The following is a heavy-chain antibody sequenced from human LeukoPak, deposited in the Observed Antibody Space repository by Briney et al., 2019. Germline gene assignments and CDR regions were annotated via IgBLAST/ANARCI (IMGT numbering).Heavy chain of an antibody. J-gene: IGHJ5*02. D-gene: IGHD3-22*01. CDR1: GGSISSYY. Sequence: SETLSLTCTVSGGSISSYYWSWIRQPPGKGLEWIGYIYYSGSTNYNPSLKSRVTISVDTSNNQFSLKLSSVTAADTAVYYCARDQTYYYDSSGYRHNWFDHWGQGTLVTVSS. CDR3: ARDQTYYYDSSGYRHNWFDH. CDR2: IYYSGST. V-gene: IGHV4-59*01.